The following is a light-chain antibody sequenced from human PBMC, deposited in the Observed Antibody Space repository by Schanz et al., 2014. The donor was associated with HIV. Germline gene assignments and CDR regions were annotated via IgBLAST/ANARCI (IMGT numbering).Light chain of an antibody. Sequence: QSALTQPASVSGSPGQSITISCTGTTNDVGGHNYVSWFQQHPGKAPKLIIYEVNKRPSGVPDRFSGSKSGNTASLTVSGLHAEDEADYYCSSYTSSSPWVFGGGTKVTVL. V-gene: IGLV2-14*03. CDR1: TNDVGGHNY. CDR2: EVN. J-gene: IGLJ3*02. CDR3: SSYTSSSPWV.